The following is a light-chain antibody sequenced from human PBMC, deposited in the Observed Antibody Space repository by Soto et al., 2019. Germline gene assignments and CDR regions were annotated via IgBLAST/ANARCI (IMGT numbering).Light chain of an antibody. Sequence: DIQMTQSPSILSASVGESVTITCRASQRIVSWLAWYLQKPGTAPKLLIYKASKLQTGVPSRFSGSGSGTEFTLTISSLQPEDFATYYCQQYNRFPYTFGQGTKVELK. CDR3: QQYNRFPYT. CDR1: QRIVSW. V-gene: IGKV1-5*03. CDR2: KAS. J-gene: IGKJ2*01.